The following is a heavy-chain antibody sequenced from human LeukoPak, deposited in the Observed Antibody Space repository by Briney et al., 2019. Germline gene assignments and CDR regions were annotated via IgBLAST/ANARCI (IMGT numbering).Heavy chain of an antibody. V-gene: IGHV3-64*02. CDR1: GLTFSGHA. CDR3: ARGGYYAASDI. CDR2: IVSNGGNT. J-gene: IGHJ4*02. Sequence: TGGSLRLSCAASGLTFSGHAMHWVRQAPGKGLEYVSAIVSNGGNTYYADSVRGRFTISRDNSKDTVYLQMGSLRPEDTAVYYCARGGYYAASDIWGQGALVTVSS. D-gene: IGHD3-3*01.